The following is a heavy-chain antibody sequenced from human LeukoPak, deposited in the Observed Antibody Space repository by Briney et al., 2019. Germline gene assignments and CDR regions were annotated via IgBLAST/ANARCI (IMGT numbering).Heavy chain of an antibody. CDR2: MNPNSGNT. J-gene: IGHJ6*02. CDR1: GYTFTSYD. D-gene: IGHD5-18*01. V-gene: IGHV1-8*01. Sequence: ASVKVSCKASGYTFTSYDINWVRQATGQGLKWMGWMNPNSGNTGYAQKFQGRVTMTRNTSISTAYMELSSLRSEDTAVYYCARGVYSYGHYYYYGMDVWGQGTTVTVSS. CDR3: ARGVYSYGHYYYYGMDV.